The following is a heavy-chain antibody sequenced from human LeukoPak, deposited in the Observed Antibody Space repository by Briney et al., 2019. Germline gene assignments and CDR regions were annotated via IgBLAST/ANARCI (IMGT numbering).Heavy chain of an antibody. J-gene: IGHJ5*01. V-gene: IGHV1-69*04. CDR2: IIPILGIA. D-gene: IGHD3-10*01. CDR1: GGTFSSYA. Sequence: SVKVSCKASGGTFSSYAISWVRQAPGQGLEWMGRIIPILGIANYAQKFQGRVTITADKSTSTAYMELSSLRSEDTAVYYCARRYYYGSGSYPSDSWGQGTLVTVSS. CDR3: ARRYYYGSGSYPSDS.